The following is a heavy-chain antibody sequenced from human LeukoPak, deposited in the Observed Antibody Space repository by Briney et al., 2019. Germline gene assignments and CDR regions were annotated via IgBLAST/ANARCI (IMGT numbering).Heavy chain of an antibody. Sequence: PGGSLRLSCIASGFTFSNYAMTWVRQAPGKGLELVSGIWGADDKTVYGDAVKGRFTISRDNAKNSLYLQMNSLRAEDTALYYCAKVKGEGLRLGEFDYWGQGTLVTVSS. V-gene: IGHV3-23*01. J-gene: IGHJ4*02. CDR3: AKVKGEGLRLGEFDY. CDR1: GFTFSNYA. D-gene: IGHD3-16*01. CDR2: IWGADDKT.